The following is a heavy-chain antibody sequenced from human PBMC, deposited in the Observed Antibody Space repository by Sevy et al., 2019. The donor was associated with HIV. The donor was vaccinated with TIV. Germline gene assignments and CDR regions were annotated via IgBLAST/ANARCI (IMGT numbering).Heavy chain of an antibody. CDR1: GFTFSSYG. CDR3: ARDRSSAYDLGCDC. D-gene: IGHD5-12*01. J-gene: IGHJ4*02. CDR2: ISYDGSNK. V-gene: IGHV3-30*03. Sequence: GGSLRLSCAASGFTFSSYGMHWVRQAPGKGLEWVAVISYDGSNKYYVDSVKGRFTISRDNSKNTLYLQMNGLRAEDTAVYYCARDRSSAYDLGCDCWGQRTLVTVSS.